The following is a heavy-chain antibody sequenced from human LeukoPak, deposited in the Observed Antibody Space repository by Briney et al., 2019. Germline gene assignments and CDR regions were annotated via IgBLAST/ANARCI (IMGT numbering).Heavy chain of an antibody. CDR1: GFIFNNYA. J-gene: IGHJ4*02. V-gene: IGHV3-9*01. CDR3: AKGNIVVVTATQPDY. CDR2: LSWNSGSI. Sequence: GGSLRLSCAASGFIFNNYAMHWVRQAPGKGLEWVSGLSWNSGSIDYADSVKGRFTISRDNSKNSLYLQMNSLRPEDTTLYYCAKGNIVVVTATQPDYWGQGTLVTVSS. D-gene: IGHD2-21*02.